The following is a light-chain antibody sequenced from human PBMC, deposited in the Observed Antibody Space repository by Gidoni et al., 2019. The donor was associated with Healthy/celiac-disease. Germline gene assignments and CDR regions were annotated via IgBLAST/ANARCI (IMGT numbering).Light chain of an antibody. CDR1: SSNIGSNY. Sequence: QSVLTQPPSASGTPGQRVTISCSGSSSNIGSNYVYWYQQLPGTAPKLLIYSNNQRPSGVPDRFSGSKSGTSASLAISGLRSEDEADYYCAAWDDSLNNYVFGTGTKVTVL. CDR3: AAWDDSLNNYV. J-gene: IGLJ1*01. CDR2: SNN. V-gene: IGLV1-47*02.